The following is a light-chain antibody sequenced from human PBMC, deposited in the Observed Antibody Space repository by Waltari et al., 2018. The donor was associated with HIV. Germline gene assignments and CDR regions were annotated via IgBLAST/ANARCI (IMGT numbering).Light chain of an antibody. CDR2: NIS. CDR1: SSNIGRHT. J-gene: IGLJ2*01. Sequence: QSVLTQPPSASETPGQRVTVSCSGRSSNIGRHTVHWYQQVQGAAPNLLISNISQRPSGVPDRFSGSKSGTSASLAISGLQSEDDGHYYCAAWDDSLNGVVFGGGTKVTVL. CDR3: AAWDDSLNGVV. V-gene: IGLV1-44*01.